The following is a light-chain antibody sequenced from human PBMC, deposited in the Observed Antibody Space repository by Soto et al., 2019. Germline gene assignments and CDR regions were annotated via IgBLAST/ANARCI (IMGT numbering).Light chain of an antibody. Sequence: DIQMTQSPPSLSASVGDRVTITCRASQSVNTYLHWYQQKAGQAPKLLIYAASNLQSGVPSRFSGHGSGTDFTLTVESLQPEDFATYYCQQGYSNPWTFGQGTKVDIK. V-gene: IGKV1-39*01. J-gene: IGKJ1*01. CDR3: QQGYSNPWT. CDR1: QSVNTY. CDR2: AAS.